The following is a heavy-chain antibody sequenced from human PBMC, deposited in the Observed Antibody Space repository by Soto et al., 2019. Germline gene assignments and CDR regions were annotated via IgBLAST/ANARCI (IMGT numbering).Heavy chain of an antibody. V-gene: IGHV3-7*01. CDR2: INQDGSRI. CDR3: ARDNIAGI. CDR1: GLTFESYW. D-gene: IGHD1-26*01. Sequence: QSGGSLRLSCTASGLTFESYWMSWVRQSPGKGLEWVANINQDGSRIYYLNSVKGRFTISRDNAKNSLYLQMNSLRVDDTAVYYCARDNIAGIWGQGTLVTVSS. J-gene: IGHJ4*02.